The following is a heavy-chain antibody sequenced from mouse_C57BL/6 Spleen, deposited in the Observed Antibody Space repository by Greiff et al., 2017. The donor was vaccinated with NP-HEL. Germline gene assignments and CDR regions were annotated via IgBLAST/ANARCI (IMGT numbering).Heavy chain of an antibody. CDR1: GFTFSSYA. V-gene: IGHV5-4*01. Sequence: EVKLVESGGGLVKPGGSLKLSCAASGFTFSSYAMSWVRQTPEKRLEWVATISDGGSYTYYPDNVKGRFPISRDNAKNNLYLQMSHLKSEDTAMYYCARDNLYFDYWGQGTTLTVSS. J-gene: IGHJ2*01. CDR2: ISDGGSYT. CDR3: ARDNLYFDY.